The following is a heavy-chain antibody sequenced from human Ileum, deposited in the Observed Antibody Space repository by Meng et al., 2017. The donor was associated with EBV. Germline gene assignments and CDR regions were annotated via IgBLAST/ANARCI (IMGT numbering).Heavy chain of an antibody. CDR1: GGSISSTNW. J-gene: IGHJ4*02. CDR3: ARADKVRFDY. V-gene: IGHV4-4*02. Sequence: VQLEGSGPGLVRPSETLSLTCTVSGGSISSTNWWSGVRQPPGKGLEWIGEIYHSGSTNYNPSLKSRVSISVDKSKNQFSLKLSSVTAADTAVYYCARADKVRFDYWGQGTLVTVSS. CDR2: IYHSGST.